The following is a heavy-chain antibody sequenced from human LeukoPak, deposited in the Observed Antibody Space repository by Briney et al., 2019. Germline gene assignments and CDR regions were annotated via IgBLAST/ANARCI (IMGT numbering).Heavy chain of an antibody. CDR1: GYXFTNFW. CDR3: ARQDYGGNSGAFEF. D-gene: IGHD4-23*01. J-gene: IGHJ4*02. V-gene: IGHV5-51*01. Sequence: GESLKISCNASGYXFTNFWICWVRQMPGKGLEWMGIIYPGDSDTRYSPSFQGQVTIAADKSINTAYLQWSSLKASDTALYYCARQDYGGNSGAFEFWGQGTPVTVSS. CDR2: IYPGDSDT.